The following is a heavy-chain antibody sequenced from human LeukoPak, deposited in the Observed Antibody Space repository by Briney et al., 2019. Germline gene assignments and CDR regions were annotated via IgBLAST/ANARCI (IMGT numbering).Heavy chain of an antibody. V-gene: IGHV1-2*02. D-gene: IGHD1-14*01. J-gene: IGHJ4*02. CDR2: INPDSGAT. CDR3: ARSEMADY. CDR1: GYTFTSYG. Sequence: ASVKVSCKASGYTFTSYGINWVRRAPGQGLEWMGWINPDSGATNYAQRFQGRVTMTRDTSISTAYMELSRLRSDDTALYYCARSEMADYWGQGTLVTVSS.